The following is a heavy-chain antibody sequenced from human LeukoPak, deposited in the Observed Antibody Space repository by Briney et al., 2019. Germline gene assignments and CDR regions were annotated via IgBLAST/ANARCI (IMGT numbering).Heavy chain of an antibody. CDR1: GGSVSDYS. CDR2: INHSVNT. J-gene: IGHJ4*02. Sequence: PSETLSLICGVYGGSVSDYSWSWTRQPPGKGLEFIGEINHSVNTNFNPSLKSRVTISVDTSKNQVSLRLSSVTAADTAVYYCARQGGSYYAIDDWGQGTLVTVSS. CDR3: ARQGGSYYAIDD. D-gene: IGHD1-26*01. V-gene: IGHV4-34*01.